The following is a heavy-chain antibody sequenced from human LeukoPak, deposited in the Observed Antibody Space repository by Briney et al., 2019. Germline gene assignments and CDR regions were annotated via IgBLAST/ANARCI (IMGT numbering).Heavy chain of an antibody. V-gene: IGHV3-11*01. J-gene: IGHJ4*02. D-gene: IGHD6-6*01. CDR2: ISSSGSTI. Sequence: PGGSLRLSCEASEFSVTTHYMSWVRQAPGRGLEWVSYISSSGSTIYYADSVKGRFTISRDNAKNSLYLQMNSLRAEDTAVYYCARDRPYFLYWGQGTLVTVSS. CDR3: ARDRPYFLY. CDR1: EFSVTTHY.